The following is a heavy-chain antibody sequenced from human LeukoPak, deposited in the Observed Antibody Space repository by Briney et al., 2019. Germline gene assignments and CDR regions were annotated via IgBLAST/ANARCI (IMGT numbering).Heavy chain of an antibody. V-gene: IGHV3-48*02. CDR2: ISGTSTAI. D-gene: IGHD6-6*01. CDR1: GFTFSSSN. J-gene: IGHJ4*02. Sequence: KPGGSLRLSCAASGFTFSSSNMHWVRQAPGKGLEWVSFISGTSTAIKYADSVKGRFTISRDIGRKSLYLQMNSLSDEDTAVYYCAGGSLAYFDYWGQGTLVTVSS. CDR3: AGGSLAYFDY.